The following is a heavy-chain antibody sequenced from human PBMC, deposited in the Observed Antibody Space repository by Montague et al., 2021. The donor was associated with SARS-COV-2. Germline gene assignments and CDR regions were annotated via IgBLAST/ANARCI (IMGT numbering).Heavy chain of an antibody. Sequence: SETLSLTCTVSGGSVSSRSYYWGWIRQPPGKWLEWIGSIHYSGSTHYNPSLKSRVTISVDTSKNQFSLKLSSVTAADTAVYYCARRGDYGGPRFDYWGQGTLVSVSS. V-gene: IGHV4-39*01. D-gene: IGHD4-23*01. CDR2: IHYSGST. CDR3: ARRGDYGGPRFDY. CDR1: GGSVSSRSYY. J-gene: IGHJ4*02.